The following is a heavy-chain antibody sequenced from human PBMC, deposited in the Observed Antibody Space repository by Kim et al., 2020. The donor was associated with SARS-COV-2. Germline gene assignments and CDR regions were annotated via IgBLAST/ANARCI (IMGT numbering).Heavy chain of an antibody. V-gene: IGHV1-24*01. CDR1: GYTLTELS. CDR3: ALYYYDSSGYSWYFDL. Sequence: ASVKVSCKVSGYTLTELSMHWVRQAPGKGLEWMGGFDPEDGETIYAQKFQGRVTMTEDTSTDTAYMELSSLRSEDTAVYYCALYYYDSSGYSWYFDLWGRGTLVTVSS. D-gene: IGHD3-22*01. J-gene: IGHJ2*01. CDR2: FDPEDGET.